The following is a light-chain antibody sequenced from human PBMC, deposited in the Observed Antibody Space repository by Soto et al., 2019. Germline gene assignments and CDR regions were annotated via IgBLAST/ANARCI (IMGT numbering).Light chain of an antibody. V-gene: IGKV1-8*01. CDR1: QGISSY. J-gene: IGKJ4*01. Sequence: IQMTQTPSSLSASVGDRVTITCRASQGISSYLAWYQQKPGKAPKLLIYAASTLQSGVPSRFSGSGSGTDFTLTISCLQSEDFATYYCQQYYSYPLTFGGGTKVDI. CDR3: QQYYSYPLT. CDR2: AAS.